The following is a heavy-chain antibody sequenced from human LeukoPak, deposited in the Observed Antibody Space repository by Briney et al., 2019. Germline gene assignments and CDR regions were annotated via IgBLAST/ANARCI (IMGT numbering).Heavy chain of an antibody. CDR2: IYYSGST. D-gene: IGHD3-16*01. CDR1: GGSISSSSYH. J-gene: IGHJ5*02. V-gene: IGHV4-39*01. CDR3: ARLGDPLIWFDP. Sequence: PSETLSLTCTVSGGSISSSSYHWGWIRQPPGKGLEWIGSIYYSGSTYYNPSLKGRVTISVDTSKNQFSLKLSSVTAADTAVYYCARLGDPLIWFDPWGQGTLVTVSS.